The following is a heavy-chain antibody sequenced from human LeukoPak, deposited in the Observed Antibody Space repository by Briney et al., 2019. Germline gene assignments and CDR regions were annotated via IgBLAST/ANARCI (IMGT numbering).Heavy chain of an antibody. CDR3: ARVPANIVVVPAIAFDI. Sequence: SETLSLTCTVSGYSISSGYYWGWIRQPPGKGLEWIGYIYYSGSTNYNPSLKSRVTISVDTSKNQFSLKLSSVTAADTAVYYCARVPANIVVVPAIAFDIWGQGTMVTVSS. CDR2: IYYSGST. V-gene: IGHV4-38-2*02. CDR1: GYSISSGYY. D-gene: IGHD2-2*01. J-gene: IGHJ3*02.